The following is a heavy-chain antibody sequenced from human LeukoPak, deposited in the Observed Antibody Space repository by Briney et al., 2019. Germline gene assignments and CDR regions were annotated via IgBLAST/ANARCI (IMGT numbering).Heavy chain of an antibody. CDR2: IYYSGST. Sequence: SETLSLTCTVSGGSISSSSYYWGWIRQPPGKGLEWIGSIYYSGSTYYNPSLKSRVTISVDTSKNQFSLKLSSVTAADTAVYYCARDLYGDFMGFDYWGQGTLVTVSP. CDR1: GGSISSSSYY. J-gene: IGHJ4*02. D-gene: IGHD3-3*01. CDR3: ARDLYGDFMGFDY. V-gene: IGHV4-39*07.